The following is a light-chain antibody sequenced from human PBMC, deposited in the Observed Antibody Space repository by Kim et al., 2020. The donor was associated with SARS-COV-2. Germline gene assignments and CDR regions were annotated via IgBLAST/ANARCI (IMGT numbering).Light chain of an antibody. Sequence: SSELTQDPAVSVALGQTVRITCQGHSLRSYYATWYQQKPGQAPIVVIYGKNNRPSGIPDRFSGSSSGDTASLPITGTQAGDEADYYCNSRGSNDNVLFGG. CDR1: SLRSYY. CDR3: NSRGSNDNVL. CDR2: GKN. V-gene: IGLV3-19*01. J-gene: IGLJ2*01.